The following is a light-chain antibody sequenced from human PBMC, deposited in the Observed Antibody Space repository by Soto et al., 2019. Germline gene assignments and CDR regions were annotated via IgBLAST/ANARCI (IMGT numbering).Light chain of an antibody. Sequence: QSVLTQPRSVSGSPGQSVTISCTGTSSDAGAYNYVSWYQQHPGKAPKLIIYDVTKRPSGVPDRFSGSKSGNTASLTISGLQAEDEADYYCCSYAGNSYAGIYNVLFGGGTKLTVL. V-gene: IGLV2-11*01. J-gene: IGLJ3*02. CDR1: SSDAGAYNY. CDR3: CSYAGNSYAGIYNVL. CDR2: DVT.